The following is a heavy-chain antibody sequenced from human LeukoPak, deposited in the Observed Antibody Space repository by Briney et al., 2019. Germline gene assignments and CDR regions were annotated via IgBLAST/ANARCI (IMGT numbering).Heavy chain of an antibody. CDR3: AREGGFYRPPDY. CDR2: VHLDGRT. Sequence: TLSLICGVSGGSVTSTNWLTWVHQPPGKGLEWIREVHLDGRTNYNPSLKSRLTMSVDLSENHVALKLTSVTAADTAVYYCAREGGFYRPPDYSGQGTLVTVSS. D-gene: IGHD3-3*01. CDR1: GGSVTSTNW. V-gene: IGHV4-4*02. J-gene: IGHJ4*02.